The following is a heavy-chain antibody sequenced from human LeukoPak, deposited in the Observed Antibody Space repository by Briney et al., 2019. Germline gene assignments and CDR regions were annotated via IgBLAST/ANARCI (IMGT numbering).Heavy chain of an antibody. CDR2: IYYSGST. CDR1: GGSISSHY. J-gene: IGHJ4*02. CDR3: ARGYSSSSLMLDY. V-gene: IGHV4-59*11. Sequence: PSETLSLTCTVSGGSISSHYWSWIRQPPGKGLEWIGYIYYSGSTNYNPSLKSRVTISVDTSKNQFSLKPSSVTAADTAVYYCARGYSSSSLMLDYWGQGTLVTVSS. D-gene: IGHD6-6*01.